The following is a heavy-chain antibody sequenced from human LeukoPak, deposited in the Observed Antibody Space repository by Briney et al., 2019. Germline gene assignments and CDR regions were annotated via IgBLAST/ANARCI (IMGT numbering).Heavy chain of an antibody. CDR2: IYYTGST. D-gene: IGHD7-27*01. CDR1: GGSISSYY. J-gene: IGHJ5*02. V-gene: IGHV4-59*01. CDR3: ARATTGEPYSWFDP. Sequence: KPSETLSLTCPVSGGSISSYYWSWIRQPPGKGLEWIGYIYYTGSTNYNPSLRSRVTISVDTSKNQFSLKLSSVTAADTAVYYCARATTGEPYSWFDPWGQGTLVTVSS.